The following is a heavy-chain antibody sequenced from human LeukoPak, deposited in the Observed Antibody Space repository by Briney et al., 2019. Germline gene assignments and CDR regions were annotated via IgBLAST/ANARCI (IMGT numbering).Heavy chain of an antibody. CDR2: IYYSGST. Sequence: SETLSLTCTVSGGSISSYYWSWIRQPPGKGREWIGYIYYSGSTNYNPSLKSRVTISVDTSKNQFSLKLSSVTAADTAVYYCAREGRYCSGGSCSYMDVWGKGTTVTVSS. V-gene: IGHV4-59*01. CDR1: GGSISSYY. CDR3: AREGRYCSGGSCSYMDV. D-gene: IGHD2-15*01. J-gene: IGHJ6*03.